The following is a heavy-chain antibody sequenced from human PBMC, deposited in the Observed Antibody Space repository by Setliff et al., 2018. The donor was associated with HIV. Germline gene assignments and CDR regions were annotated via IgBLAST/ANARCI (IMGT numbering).Heavy chain of an antibody. Sequence: SETLFLTCTVTGGSISTNNFYWGWIRQPPGKGLQWIGSIYFTGDSYYDPSLKSRVTTSVDTSNNQFSLILSPVTAADTAVYYCARQVTVVGYFETAAGSFNYWGPGTLVTVSS. CDR1: GGSISTNNFY. V-gene: IGHV4-39*01. J-gene: IGHJ4*02. CDR2: IYFTGDS. CDR3: ARQVTVVGYFETAAGSFNY. D-gene: IGHD2-21*01.